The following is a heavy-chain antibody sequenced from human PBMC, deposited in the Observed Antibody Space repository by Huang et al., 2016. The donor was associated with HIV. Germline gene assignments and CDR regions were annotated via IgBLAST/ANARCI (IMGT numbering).Heavy chain of an antibody. Sequence: EVQLLESGGGLVRPGGSLRLSCAASGVTFSRYAMSWVRQAPGKGLEWVSGISSNGETSDYTDSVKGGFTISRDNSKNTVSMQMHSLRVEDTAVYYCAKGRATILDRLDSWGQGTLVTVSS. CDR3: AKGRATILDRLDS. CDR2: ISSNGETS. V-gene: IGHV3-23*01. D-gene: IGHD3-3*01. CDR1: GVTFSRYA. J-gene: IGHJ4*02.